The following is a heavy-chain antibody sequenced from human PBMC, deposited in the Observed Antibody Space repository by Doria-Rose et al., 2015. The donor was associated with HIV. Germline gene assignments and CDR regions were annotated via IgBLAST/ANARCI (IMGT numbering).Heavy chain of an antibody. D-gene: IGHD3-3*01. CDR1: GASVSSRGYY. CDR3: ARMGSYRELDY. V-gene: IGHV4-31*02. J-gene: IGHJ4*02. CDR2: TYYTGTS. Sequence: SGASVSSRGYYWNWIRQVPGKGLESLGYTYYTGTSDYSPSLKSRLNMAVDTSKNQFSLKLSFVTVADTAVYYCARMGSYRELDYWGQGALVSVSA.